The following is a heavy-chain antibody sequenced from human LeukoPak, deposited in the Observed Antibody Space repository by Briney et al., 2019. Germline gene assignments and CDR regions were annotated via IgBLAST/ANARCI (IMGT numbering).Heavy chain of an antibody. Sequence: GGSLRLSCAASGFTFSSYSMNWVRQAPGKGREWVSSISSSSSYIYYADSVKGRFTISRDNAKNSLYLQMNSLRAEDTAVYYCAREHCSGGSCYPDAFDIWGQGTMVTVSS. CDR2: ISSSSSYI. J-gene: IGHJ3*02. CDR1: GFTFSSYS. V-gene: IGHV3-21*01. D-gene: IGHD2-15*01. CDR3: AREHCSGGSCYPDAFDI.